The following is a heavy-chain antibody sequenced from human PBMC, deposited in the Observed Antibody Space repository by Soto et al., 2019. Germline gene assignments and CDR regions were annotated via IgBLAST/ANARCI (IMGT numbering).Heavy chain of an antibody. V-gene: IGHV1-69*13. CDR2: IIPIFGTA. Sequence: GASVKVSCKASGGTFSSYAISWVRQAPGQGLEWMGGIIPIFGTANYAQKFQGRVTITADESTSTAYMELSSLRSEDTAVYYCARRPSSGSWFDPWGQGTLVTVSS. CDR3: ARRPSSGSWFDP. J-gene: IGHJ5*02. D-gene: IGHD6-6*01. CDR1: GGTFSSYA.